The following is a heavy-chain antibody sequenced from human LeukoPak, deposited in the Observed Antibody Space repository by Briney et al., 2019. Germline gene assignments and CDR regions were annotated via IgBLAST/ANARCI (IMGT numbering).Heavy chain of an antibody. V-gene: IGHV1-46*01. CDR2: INPSGGNT. J-gene: IGHJ5*02. CDR3: ARALPHRRLMDTTMEQHWFDP. D-gene: IGHD5-18*01. Sequence: ASVKVSCKASGYTFTSYHMHWVRQAPGQGLEWMGIINPSGGNTNYAQKFQGRVTMTRDMSTSTVYMELSSLRSEDTAMYYCARALPHRRLMDTTMEQHWFDPWGQGTLVTVSS. CDR1: GYTFTSYH.